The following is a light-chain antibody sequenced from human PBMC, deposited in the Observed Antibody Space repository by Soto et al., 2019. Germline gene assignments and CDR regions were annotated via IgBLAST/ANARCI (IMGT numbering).Light chain of an antibody. CDR3: QQYYNGSPIT. Sequence: SQSSTTNLPWYQQNPGHAPTLLLSGASTMATGVPARFSGSGSATEFTLPISSMQSEDFAAYYCQQYYNGSPITFGQGTRLEIK. CDR1: QSSTTN. V-gene: IGKV3-15*01. J-gene: IGKJ5*01. CDR2: GAS.